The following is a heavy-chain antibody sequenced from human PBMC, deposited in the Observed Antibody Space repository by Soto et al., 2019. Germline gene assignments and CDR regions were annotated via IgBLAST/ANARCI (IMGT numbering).Heavy chain of an antibody. CDR2: IYYGGST. CDR1: GGSISSGGYY. V-gene: IGHV4-31*11. J-gene: IGHJ6*03. Sequence: SETLSLTCAVSGGSISSGGYYWSWIRQHPGQGLEWIGYIYYGGSTNFNPSLKSRVTISVDTSKNQFSLKLSSVTAADTAAYYCAESSRAFYYMDVWGKGTTVTVSS. CDR3: AESSRAFYYMDV.